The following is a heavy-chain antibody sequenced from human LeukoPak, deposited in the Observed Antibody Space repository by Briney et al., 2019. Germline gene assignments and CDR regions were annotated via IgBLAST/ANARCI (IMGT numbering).Heavy chain of an antibody. V-gene: IGHV3-48*01. J-gene: IGHJ3*02. Sequence: TGGSLRLSCAASGFNFSIYSMNWVRQAPGKGLEWVSYISSSTGTIYYVDSVKGRFTISRDNAKNSLYLQMNSLRAEDTAIYYCVRVGGAFDIWGQGTMVTVSS. CDR3: VRVGGAFDI. CDR1: GFNFSIYS. CDR2: ISSSTGTI. D-gene: IGHD3-16*01.